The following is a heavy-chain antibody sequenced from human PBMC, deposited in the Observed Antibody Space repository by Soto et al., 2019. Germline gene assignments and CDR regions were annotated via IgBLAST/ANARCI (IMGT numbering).Heavy chain of an antibody. D-gene: IGHD6-19*01. V-gene: IGHV4-31*03. Sequence: QVQLQESGPGLVKPSQTLSLTCTVSGGSISSGGYYWSWIRQHPGKGLEWIGYIYYSGSTYYNPFLKSRVTISVDTSKNQFSLKLSSVTAADTAVYYCARVREGSGWYQMTAFDIWGQGTMVTVSS. CDR1: GGSISSGGYY. J-gene: IGHJ3*02. CDR2: IYYSGST. CDR3: ARVREGSGWYQMTAFDI.